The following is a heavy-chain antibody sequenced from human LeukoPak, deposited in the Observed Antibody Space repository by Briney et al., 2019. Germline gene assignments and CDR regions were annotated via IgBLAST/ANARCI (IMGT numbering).Heavy chain of an antibody. Sequence: TRGVPRISRVATGVPVSKSSMRWGRQAPGEGLEWVSMMYAGGGTFYAGSVKGRFTMSRDNSKNTLYLQMDSLRVEDTAIYYCTRAASNDYATNWGQGSLVTVSS. J-gene: IGHJ4*02. D-gene: IGHD4-17*01. CDR2: MYAGGGT. V-gene: IGHV3-53*01. CDR3: TRAASNDYATN. CDR1: GVPVSKSS.